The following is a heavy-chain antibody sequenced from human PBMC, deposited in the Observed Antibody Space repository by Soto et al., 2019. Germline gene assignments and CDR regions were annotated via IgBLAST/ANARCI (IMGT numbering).Heavy chain of an antibody. D-gene: IGHD2-21*01. J-gene: IGHJ6*03. V-gene: IGHV4-34*01. CDR2: INHLGSI. Sequence: SESLSLTCVVSGGSLSDYFWSWIRQPPGMALEWIGEINHLGSINYNPSLKSRVTMSVDTSKNQFSLTLNSVTAADTATYYCARGGISHWAYFYYMDVWDRGTTVTVSS. CDR1: GGSLSDYF. CDR3: ARGGISHWAYFYYMDV.